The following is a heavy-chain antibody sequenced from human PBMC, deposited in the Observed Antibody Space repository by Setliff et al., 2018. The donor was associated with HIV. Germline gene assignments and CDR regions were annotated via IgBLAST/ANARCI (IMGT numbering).Heavy chain of an antibody. CDR3: ARLRVVGGHAGGSQQFVDY. J-gene: IGHJ4*02. CDR1: GGSISSHY. CDR2: IYSSGST. D-gene: IGHD2-21*01. Sequence: SETLSLTCTVSGGSISSHYWGWIRQPPGKGREWIGSIYSSGSTYYNPSLKSRVTISGDTSNNQFSLNLSPVPAADTAVYYCARLRVVGGHAGGSQQFVDYWGQGTLVTVSS. V-gene: IGHV4-39*01.